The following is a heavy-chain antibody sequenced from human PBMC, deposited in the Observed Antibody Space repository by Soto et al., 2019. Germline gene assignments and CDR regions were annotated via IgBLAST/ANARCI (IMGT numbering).Heavy chain of an antibody. CDR3: ARRGVLPDY. CDR1: GYTFTNYG. Sequence: QVQLVQSGAEVQKPGASVKVSCKASGYTFTNYGITWVRQAPGQRLEWMGWISADNGITSYTQKLQGRVTMTTDTSTNTAYMELRSLTSDDTAVYYCARRGVLPDYWGQGTLVTVSS. V-gene: IGHV1-18*01. J-gene: IGHJ4*02. D-gene: IGHD3-10*01. CDR2: ISADNGIT.